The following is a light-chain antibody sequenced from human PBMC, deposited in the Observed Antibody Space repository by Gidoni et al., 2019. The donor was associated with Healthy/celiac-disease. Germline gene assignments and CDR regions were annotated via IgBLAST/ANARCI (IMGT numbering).Light chain of an antibody. CDR1: QSVSSN. CDR3: QPYNNWPPYT. Sequence: EIVMTQSPATLSVSPGERATLSCRASQSVSSNLAWYQQKPGQAPRLLIYGASTRATGIPARFSLSGSGTEFTLTISSLQSEDFAVYYCQPYNNWPPYTFGQGTKLEIK. J-gene: IGKJ2*01. V-gene: IGKV3-15*01. CDR2: GAS.